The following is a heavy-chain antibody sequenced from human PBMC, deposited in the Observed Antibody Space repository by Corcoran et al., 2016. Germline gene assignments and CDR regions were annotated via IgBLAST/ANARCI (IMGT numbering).Heavy chain of an antibody. CDR2: IYPGDSDT. J-gene: IGHJ4*02. V-gene: IGHV5-51*01. Sequence: EVQLVQSGAEVKKSGESLKISCQGSRYSFSNYWIAWVRQMPGEGLEWMGLIYPGDSDTRYSPSFQGQVTISADKSISTAYLQWSSLKASDTAMYYCAIRHPNRDYFDYWGPGTLVTVSS. CDR1: RYSFSNYW. CDR3: AIRHPNRDYFDY.